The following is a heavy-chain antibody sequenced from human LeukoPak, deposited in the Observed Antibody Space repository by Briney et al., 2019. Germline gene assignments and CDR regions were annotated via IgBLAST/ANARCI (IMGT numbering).Heavy chain of an antibody. V-gene: IGHV4-38-2*02. D-gene: IGHD2-15*01. CDR2: IYHSGST. CDR3: ARSGGRVDWFDP. CDR1: GYSISSGYY. J-gene: IGHJ5*02. Sequence: SETLSLTCTVSGYSISSGYYWGWIRPPPGKGLEWIGSIYHSGSTYYNQSLKSRVTISVDTSKNQFSLKPSSVTAADTAVYYCARSGGRVDWFDPWGQGTLVTVSS.